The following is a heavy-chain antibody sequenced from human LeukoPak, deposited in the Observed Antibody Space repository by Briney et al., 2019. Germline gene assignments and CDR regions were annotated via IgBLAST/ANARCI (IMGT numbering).Heavy chain of an antibody. Sequence: GGSLRLSCAASGFTFSSYAMTWVRQAPGKGLEWVASISGGGGGTYYADSVRGRFTISRDNSKSTLHLQMNSLRVEDTALYYCAKGVQGHSSEYWGQGALVTVSS. CDR2: ISGGGGGT. CDR1: GFTFSSYA. J-gene: IGHJ4*02. D-gene: IGHD3-10*01. V-gene: IGHV3-23*01. CDR3: AKGVQGHSSEY.